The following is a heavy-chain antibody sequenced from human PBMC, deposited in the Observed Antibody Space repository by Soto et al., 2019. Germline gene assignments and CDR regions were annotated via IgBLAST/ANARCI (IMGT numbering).Heavy chain of an antibody. CDR3: MRRPVGSPPGD. Sequence: QLQLQESGPGLVKPSETLSLTCTVSGGSISSSSCYWGWIRQPPGKGLEWIGSIYYSRSTQYNPSLKNRVTISVDTSQNQFSLNLSSVTAADTAVYYCMRRPVGSPPGDWGPGTLVTVSS. CDR1: GGSISSSSCY. J-gene: IGHJ4*02. CDR2: IYYSRST. D-gene: IGHD1-26*01. V-gene: IGHV4-39*01.